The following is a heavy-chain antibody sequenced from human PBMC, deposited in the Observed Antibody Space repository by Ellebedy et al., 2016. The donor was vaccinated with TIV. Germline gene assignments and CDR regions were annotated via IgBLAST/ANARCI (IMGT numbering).Heavy chain of an antibody. CDR2: IYYSGST. J-gene: IGHJ5*02. V-gene: IGHV4-59*01. Sequence: MPSETLSLTCTVSGGSISSYYWSWIRQPPGKGLEWIGYIYYSGSTNYNPSLKSRVTISVDTSKNQFSLKLSSVTAADTAVYYCARGSAGYSSGWYEDWFDPWGQGTLVTVSS. CDR3: ARGSAGYSSGWYEDWFDP. D-gene: IGHD6-19*01. CDR1: GGSISSYY.